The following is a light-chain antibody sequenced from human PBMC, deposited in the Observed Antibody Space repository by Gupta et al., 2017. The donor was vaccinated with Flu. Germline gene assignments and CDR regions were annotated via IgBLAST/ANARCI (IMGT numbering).Light chain of an antibody. CDR1: SSDVGANNY. V-gene: IGLV2-14*01. J-gene: IGLJ1*01. Sequence: QSALTQPASVPGSPGQSITISCIGTSSDVGANNYVSWYQLHPGKAPKLVIYEVSHRPSGVSNRFSGSKSGNTASLTISGLQAEDEADYYCISYSTSSAFVFGTVTKVTVL. CDR3: ISYSTSSAFV. CDR2: EVS.